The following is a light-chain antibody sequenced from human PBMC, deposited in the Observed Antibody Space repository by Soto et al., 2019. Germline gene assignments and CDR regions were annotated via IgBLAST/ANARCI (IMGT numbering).Light chain of an antibody. J-gene: IGLJ3*02. V-gene: IGLV2-23*02. CDR1: SSDVGSYNL. CDR2: EVS. CDR3: CSYAGSSPWV. Sequence: QSVLTQPASVSGSPGQSITISCTGTSSDVGSYNLVSWYQQHPGKAPKLMIYEVSKRPSGVSNRFSASKSGNTASLTISGLQAEDEADYYCCSYAGSSPWVFGGGTQLTVL.